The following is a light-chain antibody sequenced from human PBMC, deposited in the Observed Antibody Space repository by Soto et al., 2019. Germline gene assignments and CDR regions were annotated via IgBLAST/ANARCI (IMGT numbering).Light chain of an antibody. J-gene: IGKJ4*01. CDR1: QGISSS. CDR2: AAS. CDR3: QQLKSFPIS. V-gene: IGKV1-9*01. Sequence: IQLTQSPSSLSASVGDRVTITCRASQGISSSLAWYQQQPGKAPKLLIYAASTLQSGVPSRLSGSGSGTDFTLTISSLQPEDFATYYCQQLKSFPISFGGETKLDIK.